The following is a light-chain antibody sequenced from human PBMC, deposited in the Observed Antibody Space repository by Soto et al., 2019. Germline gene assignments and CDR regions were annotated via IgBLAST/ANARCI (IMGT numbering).Light chain of an antibody. CDR3: QQTYTSVAT. CDR1: QRVDSY. CDR2: AAS. Sequence: DNQVTQSPSSLSASVGDSVTLSCQTSQRVDSYIHWYQHQSGKPPKLLIYAASTLQDGVPSRFSGGGSGTAFSLIITGLQPGDSATYYCQQTYTSVATFGQGTKV. J-gene: IGKJ1*01. V-gene: IGKV1-39*01.